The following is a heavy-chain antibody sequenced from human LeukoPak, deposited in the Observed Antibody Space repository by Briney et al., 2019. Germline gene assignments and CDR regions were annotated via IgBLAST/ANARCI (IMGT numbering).Heavy chain of an antibody. CDR2: INHSGST. V-gene: IGHV4-34*01. CDR1: GGSFSGYY. CDR3: ARRGPSYGDYDYYYYMDV. D-gene: IGHD4-17*01. J-gene: IGHJ6*03. Sequence: SETLSLTCAVYGGSFSGYYWSWIRQPPGKGLEWIGEINHSGSTNYNPSLKSRVTISVDTSKNQFSLKLSSVTAADTAVYYCARRGPSYGDYDYYYYMDVWGKGTTVTVSS.